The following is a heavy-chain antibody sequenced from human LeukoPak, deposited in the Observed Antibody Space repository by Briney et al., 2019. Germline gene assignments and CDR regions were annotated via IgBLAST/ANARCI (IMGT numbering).Heavy chain of an antibody. J-gene: IGHJ6*02. CDR1: GGSFSGYY. Sequence: PSETQSLTCAVYGGSFSGYYWSWIRQPPGKGLEWIGEINHSGSTNYNPSLKSRVTISVDTSKNQFSLKLSSVTAADTAVYYCARDGPAYTSRWYDYYYGLDVWGQGTTVTVSS. V-gene: IGHV4-34*01. CDR3: ARDGPAYTSRWYDYYYGLDV. CDR2: INHSGST. D-gene: IGHD2-2*01.